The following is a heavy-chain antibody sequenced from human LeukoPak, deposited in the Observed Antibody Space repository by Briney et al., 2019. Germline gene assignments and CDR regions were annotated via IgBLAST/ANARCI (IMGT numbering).Heavy chain of an antibody. CDR2: INPDGITT. J-gene: IGHJ6*02. Sequence: GGSLRLSCAASGFTVSSNYMSWVRQAPGKGLEWVSRINPDGITTTYADSVKGRFTISRDNAKNTLFLQMNSLRAEDTAVYYCARDYYYGMDVWGQGTTITVSS. V-gene: IGHV3-74*01. CDR3: ARDYYYGMDV. CDR1: GFTVSSNY.